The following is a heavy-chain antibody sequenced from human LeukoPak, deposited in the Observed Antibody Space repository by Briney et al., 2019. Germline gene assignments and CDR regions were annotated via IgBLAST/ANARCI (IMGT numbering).Heavy chain of an antibody. CDR3: ARATSGRTYDY. CDR1: GFTFSSYS. CDR2: ITPSGDAT. D-gene: IGHD1-1*01. Sequence: GGSLRLSCAASGFTFSSYSKTCVRQAPGKGLEWVSSITPSGDATYYADSVRGRFTISRDNSKNTLYVQMNSLRAEDTAVYYCARATSGRTYDYWGQGTLVTVTS. J-gene: IGHJ4*02. V-gene: IGHV3-23*01.